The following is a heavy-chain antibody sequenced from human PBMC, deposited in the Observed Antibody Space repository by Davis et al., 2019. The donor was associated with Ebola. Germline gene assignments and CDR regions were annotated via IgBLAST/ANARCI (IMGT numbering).Heavy chain of an antibody. J-gene: IGHJ5*02. CDR3: ARLLYSNWFDR. V-gene: IGHV3-66*04. Sequence: GGSLRLSCAASGFTFSSYAMTWARQAPGKRLEWVSVIYSGGRIYYADSVKGRFTISRDNSKNTLYLQMNSLRVEDTAVYYCARLLYSNWFDRWGQGTLVTVSS. CDR1: GFTFSSYA. D-gene: IGHD2-15*01. CDR2: IYSGGRI.